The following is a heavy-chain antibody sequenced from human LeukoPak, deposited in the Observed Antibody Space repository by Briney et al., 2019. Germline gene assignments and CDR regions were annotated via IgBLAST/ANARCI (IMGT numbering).Heavy chain of an antibody. CDR2: MNPNSGNT. D-gene: IGHD5-24*01. J-gene: IGHJ4*02. V-gene: IGHV1-8*02. CDR1: GYTFTSYG. Sequence: ASVKVSCKPSGYTFTSYGINWVRPATGQGLAWMGWMNPNSGNTAYAQKFQGRVTMTRNTSTSAAYMELSSLRSADTAVYYCARMTRRDGYNRPLFVWGQGTLVTVSS. CDR3: ARMTRRDGYNRPLFV.